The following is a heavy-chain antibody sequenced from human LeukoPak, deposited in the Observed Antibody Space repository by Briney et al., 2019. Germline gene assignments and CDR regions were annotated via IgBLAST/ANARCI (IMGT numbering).Heavy chain of an antibody. CDR1: GGSISSSSYY. J-gene: IGHJ5*02. Sequence: PSETLSLTCTVSGGSISSSSYYWGWIRQPPGKGLEWIGSIYYSGSTYYNPSLKSRVTISVDTSKNQFSLKVSSVTAADTAVYYCARDGSGSLNWFDPWGQGTLVTVSS. CDR3: ARDGSGSLNWFDP. D-gene: IGHD1-26*01. V-gene: IGHV4-39*07. CDR2: IYYSGST.